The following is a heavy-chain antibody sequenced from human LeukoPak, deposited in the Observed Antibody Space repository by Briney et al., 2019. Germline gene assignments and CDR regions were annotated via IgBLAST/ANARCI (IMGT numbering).Heavy chain of an antibody. V-gene: IGHV3-74*01. J-gene: IGHJ4*02. D-gene: IGHD3-10*01. CDR1: GFTFSSYW. Sequence: PGGSLRLSCAASGFTFSSYWMHWVRQAPGKGLVWVSRINSDGSSTNYADSVKGRFTISRDNAKNTLHLQMNSLRAEDTVVYYCARGYYGFDYWGQGTLVTVSS. CDR2: INSDGSST. CDR3: ARGYYGFDY.